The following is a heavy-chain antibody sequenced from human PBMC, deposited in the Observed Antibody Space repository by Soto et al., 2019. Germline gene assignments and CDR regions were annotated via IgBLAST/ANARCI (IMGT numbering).Heavy chain of an antibody. CDR1: RYSFTRYW. J-gene: IGHJ6*02. V-gene: IGHV5-10-1*01. CDR2: IDPSDSYT. CDR3: ATQSGYVYYYYGMDV. D-gene: IGHD2-2*01. Sequence: GESLKISCKGSRYSFTRYWISWVRQMPGKGLEWMGRIDPSDSYTNYSPSFQGHVTISADKSISTAYLQWSSLKASDTAMYYCATQSGYVYYYYGMDVWGQGTTVTVSS.